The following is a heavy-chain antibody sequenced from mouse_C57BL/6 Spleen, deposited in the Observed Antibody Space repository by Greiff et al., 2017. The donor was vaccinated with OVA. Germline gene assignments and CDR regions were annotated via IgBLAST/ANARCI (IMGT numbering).Heavy chain of an antibody. J-gene: IGHJ3*01. D-gene: IGHD3-2*02. CDR1: GYAFSSSW. CDR3: ASRAAQAPWFAY. CDR2: IYPGDGDT. Sequence: VQLQQSGPELVKPGASVKISCKASGYAFSSSWMNWVKQRPGKGLEWIGRIYPGDGDTNYNGKFKGKATLTADKSSSTAYMQLSSLTSEDSAVYFCASRAAQAPWFAYWGQGTLVTVSA. V-gene: IGHV1-82*01.